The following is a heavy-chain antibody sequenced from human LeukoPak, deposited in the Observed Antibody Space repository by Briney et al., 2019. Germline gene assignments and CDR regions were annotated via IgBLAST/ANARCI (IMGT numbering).Heavy chain of an antibody. Sequence: SETLSLTCTVSGGSISIYYWSWIRQPPGKGLEWIGYVYNSGSTDYNPSLKSRVTISADTPKNQFSLKVNSVTASDTAVYYCVRDRELYYWGQGILVTVSS. V-gene: IGHV4-59*01. CDR2: VYNSGST. D-gene: IGHD1-26*01. J-gene: IGHJ4*02. CDR3: VRDRELYY. CDR1: GGSISIYY.